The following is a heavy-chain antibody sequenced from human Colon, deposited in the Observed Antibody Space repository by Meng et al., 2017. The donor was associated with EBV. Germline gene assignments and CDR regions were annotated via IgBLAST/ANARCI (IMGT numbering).Heavy chain of an antibody. Sequence: VRLQESGPGPGTPPQTPSPTCTGPGGSVRRGGYYWTWIRQHPGKGLEWFGHIYYSGSTFYNPSLKRRVIISIDTSKNQFSLNLRSVTAADTAVYYCARVSSGWDYFDYWGQGTLVTVSS. CDR2: IYYSGST. J-gene: IGHJ4*02. CDR3: ARVSSGWDYFDY. CDR1: GGSVRRGGYY. V-gene: IGHV4-31*03. D-gene: IGHD6-19*01.